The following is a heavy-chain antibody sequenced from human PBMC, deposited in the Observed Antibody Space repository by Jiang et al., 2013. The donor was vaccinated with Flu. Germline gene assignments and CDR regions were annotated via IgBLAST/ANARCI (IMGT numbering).Heavy chain of an antibody. J-gene: IGHJ6*02. CDR1: GYSFSTSW. CDR2: IYPGDSDT. Sequence: GAEVKKPGESLKISCKGAGYSFSTSWIGWVRQMPGKGLEWMGIIYPGDSDTRYSPSFQGQVTISADKSISTAYLQWSSLKASDTAMYYCASSAGDYDYYYYGMDVWGQGTTVTVSS. CDR3: ASSAGDYDYYYYGMDV. V-gene: IGHV5-51*03. D-gene: IGHD4-17*01.